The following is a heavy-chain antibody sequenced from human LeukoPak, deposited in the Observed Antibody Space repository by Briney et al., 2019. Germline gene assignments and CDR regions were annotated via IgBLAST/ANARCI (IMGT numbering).Heavy chain of an antibody. J-gene: IGHJ5*02. CDR1: GDSISYFY. CDR3: ARGGYYGSGNDFRFDP. V-gene: IGHV4-4*07. D-gene: IGHD3-10*01. CDR2: ISSGGSS. Sequence: SETLSLTCSVSGDSISYFYWSWIRQAAGKGLEWIGRISSGGSSDYNASLKSRVTMSIDTSKNQLSLKVISVTAADTAVYYCARGGYYGSGNDFRFDPWGQGTLVTVSS.